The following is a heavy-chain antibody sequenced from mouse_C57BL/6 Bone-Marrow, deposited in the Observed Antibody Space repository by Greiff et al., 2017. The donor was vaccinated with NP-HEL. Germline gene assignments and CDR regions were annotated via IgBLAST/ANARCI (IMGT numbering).Heavy chain of an antibody. CDR3: TTWHDGYLFYFDF. CDR2: IDPENGDT. CDR1: GFNIKDDY. V-gene: IGHV14-4*01. Sequence: EVQLQESGAELVRPGASVKLSCTASGFNIKDDYMHWVKQRPEQGLEWIGWIDPENGDTEYASKFQGKATITADTSSNTAYLQHSRLTSEDTAVYYCTTWHDGYLFYFDFWGQGTTLTVSS. D-gene: IGHD2-3*01. J-gene: IGHJ2*01.